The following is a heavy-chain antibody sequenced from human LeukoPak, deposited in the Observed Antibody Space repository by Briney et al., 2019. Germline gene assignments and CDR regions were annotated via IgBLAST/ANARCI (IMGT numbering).Heavy chain of an antibody. CDR1: GYTFTGYY. Sequence: GASVKVSCKASGYTFTGYYMHWVRQAPGQGLEWMGWINPNSGGTNYAQKFQGRVTMTRDTSISTACMELSRLRSDDTAVYYCASEENSGYDSNWFDPWGQGTLVTVSS. D-gene: IGHD5-12*01. V-gene: IGHV1-2*02. CDR3: ASEENSGYDSNWFDP. CDR2: INPNSGGT. J-gene: IGHJ5*02.